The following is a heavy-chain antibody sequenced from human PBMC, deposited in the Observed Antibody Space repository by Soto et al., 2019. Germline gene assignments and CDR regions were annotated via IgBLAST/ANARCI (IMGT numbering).Heavy chain of an antibody. CDR2: IKRKADGGAI. Sequence: EVQLVESGGDVVKPGGSLRLSCAASGLTFSDAWGTWVRQAPGKGLEWVGGIKRKADGGAISYAAPVKGRCIILRDDAKDMLYLQMNSLKIEDIAGYFCTAGVRSGWYEYYFDSCGQGTVVTVSS. CDR3: TAGVRSGWYEYYFDS. V-gene: IGHV3-15*01. J-gene: IGHJ4*02. CDR1: GLTFSDAW. D-gene: IGHD6-19*01.